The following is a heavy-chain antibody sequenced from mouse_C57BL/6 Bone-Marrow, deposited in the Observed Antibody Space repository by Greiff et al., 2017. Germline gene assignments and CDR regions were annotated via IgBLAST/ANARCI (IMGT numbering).Heavy chain of an antibody. CDR2: INYDGSST. Sequence: VQLQESEGGLVQPGSSMKLSCTASGFTFSDYYMAWVRQVPEKGLEWVANINYDGSSTYYLDSLKSRFILSRDNAKNILYLQMSSLKSEDTATYYCARDGGNYFDYWGQGTTLTVSS. D-gene: IGHD1-1*02. V-gene: IGHV5-16*01. CDR3: ARDGGNYFDY. CDR1: GFTFSDYY. J-gene: IGHJ2*01.